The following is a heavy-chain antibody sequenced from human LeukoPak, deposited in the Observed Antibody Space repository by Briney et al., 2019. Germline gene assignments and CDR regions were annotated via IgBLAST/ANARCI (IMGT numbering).Heavy chain of an antibody. CDR3: ARDLGGMEWLSYYYYMDV. V-gene: IGHV4-59*01. CDR2: IYYSGTT. D-gene: IGHD3-3*01. J-gene: IGHJ6*03. CDR1: GGSISSYY. Sequence: SETLSLTCSVSGGSISSYYWSWIRQPPGKGLEWIGYIYYSGTTNYNPSLKSRVTISVDTSKNQVSLKLSSVTAADTAMYYCARDLGGMEWLSYYYYMDVWGKGTTVTVSS.